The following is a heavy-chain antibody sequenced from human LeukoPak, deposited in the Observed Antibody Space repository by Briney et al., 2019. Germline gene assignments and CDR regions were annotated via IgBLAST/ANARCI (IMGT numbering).Heavy chain of an antibody. CDR2: INHSGTT. J-gene: IGHJ5*01. Sequence: SETLSLTCAVYGGPLENYYWSWIRQSPGRGLEWIGGINHSGTTEYNPSLKSRVTISIDTSRNQFSLKVTSMTAADTAMYFCAKGHSTGPYNWFDSWGQGTQVTVSS. D-gene: IGHD6-25*01. V-gene: IGHV4-34*01. CDR1: GGPLENYY. CDR3: AKGHSTGPYNWFDS.